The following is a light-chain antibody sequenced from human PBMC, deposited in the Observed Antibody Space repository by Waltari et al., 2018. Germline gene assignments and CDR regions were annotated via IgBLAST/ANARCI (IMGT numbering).Light chain of an antibody. CDR2: RSA. CDR1: ASNIGNNV. CDR3: AAWDDSLNGRWV. J-gene: IGLJ3*02. Sequence: QSVLTQPPSASGTPGQGVTISCSGGASNIGNNVVNWYQQVPGKAPKLLTYRSARRPAGVPDRFSGSKSGTSASLAISGLQSGDEADYYCAAWDDSLNGRWVFGGGTKVTVL. V-gene: IGLV1-44*01.